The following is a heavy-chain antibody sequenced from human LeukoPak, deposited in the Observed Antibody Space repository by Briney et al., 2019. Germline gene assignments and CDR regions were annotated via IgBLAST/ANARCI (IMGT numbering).Heavy chain of an antibody. V-gene: IGHV4-4*07. Sequence: SETLSLTCTVSGGSISSYYWSWIRQPAGKGLEWIGRIYTSGSTNYNPSLKSRVTISVDTSKNQFSLKLSSVTAADTAVYYCARGRGDIVVVPAAIRGWFDPWGQGTLVTVSS. CDR3: ARGRGDIVVVPAAIRGWFDP. D-gene: IGHD2-2*02. J-gene: IGHJ5*02. CDR2: IYTSGST. CDR1: GGSISSYY.